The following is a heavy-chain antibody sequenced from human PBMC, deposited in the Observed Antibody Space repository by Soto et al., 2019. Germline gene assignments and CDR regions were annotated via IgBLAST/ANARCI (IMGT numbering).Heavy chain of an antibody. CDR1: GYTFTSYG. CDR3: ARTGTTYSSGLRPLFDY. Sequence: QVQLLQSGAEVKKPGASVKVSCKASGYTFTSYGISWVRQAPGQGLEWMGGISAYNGNTNYAQKLQGRVTMTTDTSTSTDYMELRSLRSDDTAVYYCARTGTTYSSGLRPLFDYWGQGTLVTVSS. CDR2: ISAYNGNT. D-gene: IGHD6-19*01. J-gene: IGHJ4*02. V-gene: IGHV1-18*01.